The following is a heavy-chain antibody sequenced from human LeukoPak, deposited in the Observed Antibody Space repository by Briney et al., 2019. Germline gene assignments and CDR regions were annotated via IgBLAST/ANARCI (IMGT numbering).Heavy chain of an antibody. CDR2: IYYSGNT. CDR3: ARGGIKGSTGPRSFDY. CDR1: GGSITDYY. J-gene: IGHJ4*02. Sequence: PSETLSLTCTVSGGSITDYYWSWIRQPPGKGLEWIGYIYYSGNTNYNPSLKSRVTISVDTSKTQFSLRLSPVTAADTAMYYCARGGIKGSTGPRSFDYWGRGTLVAVSP. V-gene: IGHV4-59*01. D-gene: IGHD1-26*01.